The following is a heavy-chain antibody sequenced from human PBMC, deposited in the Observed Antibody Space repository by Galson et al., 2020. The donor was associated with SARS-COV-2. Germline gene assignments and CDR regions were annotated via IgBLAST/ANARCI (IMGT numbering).Heavy chain of an antibody. J-gene: IGHJ6*02. Sequence: KIGESLKISCQGSGYTFANYWIGWVRQMPGKGLEWMGIVYGGDSDAIYSPSFQGQVTIFADKSITTVYLQWTSLKVSDTATYYCARLVEASNWTKYMDVWGQGTAVTVSS. CDR1: GYTFANYW. CDR3: ARLVEASNWTKYMDV. V-gene: IGHV5-51*01. CDR2: VYGGDSDA. D-gene: IGHD2-2*01.